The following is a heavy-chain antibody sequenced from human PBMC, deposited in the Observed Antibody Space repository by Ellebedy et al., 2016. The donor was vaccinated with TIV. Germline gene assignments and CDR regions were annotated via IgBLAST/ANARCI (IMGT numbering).Heavy chain of an antibody. CDR2: IYPGDSQT. D-gene: IGHD3-22*01. Sequence: GESLKISCKGPEYSFTNYWIAWVRQLPGKGLEWMGMIYPGDSQTRYSPSFQGQVTISADKSVSTAYLQWSSLKASDTAMYHCARLVSSGTHGFDYWGQGTLVTVSS. J-gene: IGHJ4*02. V-gene: IGHV5-51*01. CDR1: EYSFTNYW. CDR3: ARLVSSGTHGFDY.